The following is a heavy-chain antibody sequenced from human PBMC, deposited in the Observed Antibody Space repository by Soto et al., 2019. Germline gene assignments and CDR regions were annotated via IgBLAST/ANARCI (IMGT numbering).Heavy chain of an antibody. Sequence: SETLSLTSTFSCGSIISYYWSWIRQPPGKGLEWIGYIYYSGSTNYNPSLKSLVTISVDTSKNQFSLKLSSVTAADTAVYYCARDTQDDYGDYGGDAFDIWGQGTMVT. D-gene: IGHD4-17*01. CDR2: IYYSGST. J-gene: IGHJ3*02. CDR3: ARDTQDDYGDYGGDAFDI. V-gene: IGHV4-59*01. CDR1: CGSIISYY.